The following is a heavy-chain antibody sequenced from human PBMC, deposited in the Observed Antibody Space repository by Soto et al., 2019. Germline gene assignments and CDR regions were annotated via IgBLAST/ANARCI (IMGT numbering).Heavy chain of an antibody. V-gene: IGHV1-3*01. D-gene: IGHD3-10*01. J-gene: IGHJ6*02. Sequence: KFQGRVTITRDTSASTAYMELSSLRSEDTAVYYCARVVGSGSADPRYYGMDVWGQGTTVTVSS. CDR3: ARVVGSGSADPRYYGMDV.